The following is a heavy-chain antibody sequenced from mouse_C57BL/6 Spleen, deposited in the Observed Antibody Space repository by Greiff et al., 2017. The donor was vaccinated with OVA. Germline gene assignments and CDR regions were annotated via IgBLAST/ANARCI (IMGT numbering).Heavy chain of an antibody. D-gene: IGHD1-1*01. CDR3: ARDGRSPAWFAY. CDR2: IYPGSGST. CDR1: GYTFTSYW. J-gene: IGHJ3*01. Sequence: VQLQQPGAELVKPGASVKMSCKASGYTFTSYWITWVKQRPGQGLEWIGDIYPGSGSTNYNEKFKSKATLTVDTSSSTAYMQLSSLTSEDSAVYYGARDGRSPAWFAYWGQGTLVTVSA. V-gene: IGHV1-55*01.